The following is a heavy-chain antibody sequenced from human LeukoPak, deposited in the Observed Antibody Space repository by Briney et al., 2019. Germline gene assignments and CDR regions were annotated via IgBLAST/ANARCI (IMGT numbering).Heavy chain of an antibody. Sequence: GGSLRLSCAASGFSFSDYEMNWVRQAPGKALEWISYISSGGSSIYYADSVKGRFTISRDNAKNSLYLQMNSLRAEDTAVYYCAREWSSSWSNWGDYFDYWGQGTLVTVSS. CDR2: ISSGGSSI. V-gene: IGHV3-48*03. CDR1: GFSFSDYE. CDR3: AREWSSSWSNWGDYFDY. D-gene: IGHD6-13*01. J-gene: IGHJ4*02.